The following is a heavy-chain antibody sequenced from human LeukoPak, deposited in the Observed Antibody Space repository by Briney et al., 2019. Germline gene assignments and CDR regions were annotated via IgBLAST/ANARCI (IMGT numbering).Heavy chain of an antibody. J-gene: IGHJ4*02. D-gene: IGHD6-13*01. Sequence: GGSLRLSCAASGFTFSSYSMNWVRQAPGKGLEWVSSISSSSSYIYYADPVKGRFTISRDNAKNSLYLQMNSLRAEDTAAYYCARDNPYSSSTHWGQGTLVTVSS. CDR2: ISSSSSYI. CDR1: GFTFSSYS. V-gene: IGHV3-21*01. CDR3: ARDNPYSSSTH.